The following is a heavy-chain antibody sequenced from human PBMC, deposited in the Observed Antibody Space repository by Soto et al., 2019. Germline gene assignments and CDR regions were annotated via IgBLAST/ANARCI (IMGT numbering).Heavy chain of an antibody. CDR1: GFTFSSYA. V-gene: IGHV3-23*01. J-gene: IGHJ4*02. CDR2: ISGAGGVT. Sequence: EVQLLESGGGLVQPGGSLRLSCAVSGFTFSSYAMSWVRQAPGKGPEWVSSISGAGGVTHYADSVRGRFTISRDNSKNPLYLQMNSLRAEDTAVYYCAKDKSRGITVTPDYWGQGTLVTFAS. CDR3: AKDKSRGITVTPDY. D-gene: IGHD4-17*01.